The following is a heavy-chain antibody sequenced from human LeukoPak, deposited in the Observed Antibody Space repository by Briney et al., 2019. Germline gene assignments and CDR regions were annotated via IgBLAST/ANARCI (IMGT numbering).Heavy chain of an antibody. V-gene: IGHV3-69-1*02. D-gene: IGHD2-2*01. CDR2: IVGSSST. CDR3: ARGGYCSSSICYSLNAFDI. CDR1: GFTFSNFA. J-gene: IGHJ3*02. Sequence: GGPLRLSCAASGFTFSNFAMTWVRQAPGKGLEWASSIVGSSSTYYADSLKGRFTISRDNAKNSLYLQMNSLRAEDTAVYYCARGGYCSSSICYSLNAFDIWGQGTMFTVSS.